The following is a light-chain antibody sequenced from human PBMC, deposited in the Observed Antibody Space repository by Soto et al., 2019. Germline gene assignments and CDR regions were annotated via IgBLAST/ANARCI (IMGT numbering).Light chain of an antibody. CDR2: SAS. J-gene: IGKJ2*01. CDR3: QQSYKSPRYT. CDR1: QNIDTF. V-gene: IGKV1-39*01. Sequence: DIQMTQSPSSLSASVGDRVIISCRASQNIDTFINWYQQKPGKAPKLLIYSASNLQSGVPSRFTGSGSGTDFTLTISGLQPEDFPTYSCQQSYKSPRYTFGQGTTLQIK.